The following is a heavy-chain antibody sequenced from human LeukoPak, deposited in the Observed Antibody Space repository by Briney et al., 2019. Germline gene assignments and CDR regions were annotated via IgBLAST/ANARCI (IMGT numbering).Heavy chain of an antibody. CDR1: GYTFTGYY. CDR2: INPNSGGT. V-gene: IGHV1-2*02. Sequence: ASVKVSCKASGYTFTGYYMHWVRQAPRPGLEWMGWINPNSGGTNYAQKFQGRVTMTRDTSISTAYMELSRVRSDDTAVYYCARAVGSCSGGSCYSGEGYTIDWFDPWGQGTLVTVSS. D-gene: IGHD2-15*01. CDR3: ARAVGSCSGGSCYSGEGYTIDWFDP. J-gene: IGHJ5*02.